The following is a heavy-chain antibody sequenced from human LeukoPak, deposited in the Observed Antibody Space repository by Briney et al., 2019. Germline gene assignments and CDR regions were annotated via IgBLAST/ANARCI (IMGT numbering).Heavy chain of an antibody. CDR2: ISGSGGST. J-gene: IGHJ3*02. CDR1: GFIFSNYA. Sequence: GGSLRLSCAASGFIFSNYAMSWVRQAPGKGLEWVSAISGSGGSTYYADSVKGRFTISRDNSKNTLYLQMNSLRAEDTAVYYCAKIYTAMVSDDAFDIWGQGTMVTVSS. V-gene: IGHV3-23*01. CDR3: AKIYTAMVSDDAFDI. D-gene: IGHD5-18*01.